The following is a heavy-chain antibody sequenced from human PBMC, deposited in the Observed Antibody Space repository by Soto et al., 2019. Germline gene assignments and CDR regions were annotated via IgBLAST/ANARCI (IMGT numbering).Heavy chain of an antibody. Sequence: QVQVVQSGVEVRRPGSSVKVSCKASGDTFTNCVISWVRQAPGQGLEWMGGISPLFGTTDFAQRFQGRLTITTDESTTTAYMELSRLRSEDTATYFCSAELGFVKSSAHWGQGTMVIVSS. CDR1: GDTFTNCV. D-gene: IGHD7-27*01. V-gene: IGHV1-69*01. J-gene: IGHJ1*01. CDR2: ISPLFGTT. CDR3: SAELGFVKSSAH.